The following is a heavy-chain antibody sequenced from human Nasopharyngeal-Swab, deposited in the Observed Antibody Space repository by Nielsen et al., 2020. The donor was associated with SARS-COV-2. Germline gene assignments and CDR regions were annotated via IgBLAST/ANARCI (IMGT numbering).Heavy chain of an antibody. CDR3: ARTVMVVTAIHGGDAFDI. CDR1: GGSISSSSYY. Sequence: SETLSLTCTVSGGSISSSSYYWGWIRQPPGKGLEWIGSIYYSGSTYYNPSLKSRVTISVDTSKNQFSLKLSSVTAADTAVYYCARTVMVVTAIHGGDAFDIWGQGTMVTVSS. J-gene: IGHJ3*02. D-gene: IGHD2-21*02. V-gene: IGHV4-39*07. CDR2: IYYSGST.